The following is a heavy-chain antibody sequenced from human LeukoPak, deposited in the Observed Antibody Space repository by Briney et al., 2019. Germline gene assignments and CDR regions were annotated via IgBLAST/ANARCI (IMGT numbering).Heavy chain of an antibody. CDR1: RFTFSNYW. D-gene: IGHD1-26*01. Sequence: GGSLRLSCVASRFTFSNYWMTWVRQAPGKGLERVANIKKDGGETYYMESVKGRFTISRDNARNSLYLQMNSLRAEDTAVYYCARDSELRVSRYYFDYWGQGTLVTVSS. CDR3: ARDSELRVSRYYFDY. J-gene: IGHJ4*02. CDR2: IKKDGGET. V-gene: IGHV3-7*01.